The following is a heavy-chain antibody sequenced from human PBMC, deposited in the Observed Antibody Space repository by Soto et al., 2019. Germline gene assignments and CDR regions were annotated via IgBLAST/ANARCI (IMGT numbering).Heavy chain of an antibody. V-gene: IGHV1-3*05. Sequence: QVQLVQSGAEKKKPGASVKVSCKASGYTFTSYAMHRVRQAPGQRLEWMGWINAGNGNTKYSQKFQGRVTITRDTSASTAYMELSSLRSEDTAVYYCARGIAPYYFDYWGQGTLVTVSS. CDR2: INAGNGNT. D-gene: IGHD6-13*01. J-gene: IGHJ4*02. CDR3: ARGIAPYYFDY. CDR1: GYTFTSYA.